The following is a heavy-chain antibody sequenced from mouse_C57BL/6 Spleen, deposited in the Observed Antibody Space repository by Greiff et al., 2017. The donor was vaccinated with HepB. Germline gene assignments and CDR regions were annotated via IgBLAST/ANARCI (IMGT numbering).Heavy chain of an antibody. Sequence: EVKLMESEGGLVQPGSSMKLSCTASGFTFSDYYMAWVRQVPEKGLEWVANINYDGSSTYYLDSLKSRFIISRDNAKNILYLQMSSLKSEDTATYYCARDDRNYEFAYWGQGTLVTVSA. CDR1: GFTFSDYY. CDR2: INYDGSST. CDR3: ARDDRNYEFAY. D-gene: IGHD2-1*01. J-gene: IGHJ3*01. V-gene: IGHV5-16*01.